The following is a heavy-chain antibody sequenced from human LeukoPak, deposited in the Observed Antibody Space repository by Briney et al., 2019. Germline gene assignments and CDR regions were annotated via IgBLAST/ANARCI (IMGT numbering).Heavy chain of an antibody. CDR1: GFSTCSYE. V-gene: IGHV3-48*03. J-gene: IGHJ4*02. D-gene: IGHD5-12*01. CDR2: ISSSGRTI. Sequence: PRGTLWLSCAASGFSTCSYEMNWVRQAPGKGLKCVSCISSSGRTIYYADPVKGRFTISRANAKNALYLQMNSLRAEDTAVYYCTRDSYSAYGFHWGQGTLVTVSS. CDR3: TRDSYSAYGFH.